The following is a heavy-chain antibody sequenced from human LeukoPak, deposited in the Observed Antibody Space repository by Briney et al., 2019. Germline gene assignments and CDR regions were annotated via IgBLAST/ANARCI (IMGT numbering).Heavy chain of an antibody. CDR1: GFTFSSYW. D-gene: IGHD5-24*01. Sequence: GGSLRLSCAASGFTFSSYWMHWVRQAPGKGLVWVSRINTDGSSTSYADSVKGRFTISRDNAKNTLYLQMNSLRAEDTAVYYCARDPRRDGYNYLDYWGQGTLVTVSS. V-gene: IGHV3-74*01. CDR3: ARDPRRDGYNYLDY. CDR2: INTDGSST. J-gene: IGHJ4*02.